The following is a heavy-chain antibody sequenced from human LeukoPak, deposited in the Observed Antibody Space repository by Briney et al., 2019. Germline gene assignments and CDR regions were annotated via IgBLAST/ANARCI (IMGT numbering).Heavy chain of an antibody. D-gene: IGHD6-13*01. Sequence: LRLSCAASGFTFSSYGMSWILQPPAKGLEGIGYIYYSGSTNYNPSLKSRVTISVDTSKNQFSLKLSSVTAADTAVYYCARPSSSSWYGGFDYWGQGTLVTVSS. CDR2: IYYSGST. CDR1: GFTFSSYG. J-gene: IGHJ4*02. V-gene: IGHV4-59*01. CDR3: ARPSSSSWYGGFDY.